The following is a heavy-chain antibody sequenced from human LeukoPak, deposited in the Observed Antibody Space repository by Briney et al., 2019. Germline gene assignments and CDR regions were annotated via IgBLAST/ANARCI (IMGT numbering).Heavy chain of an antibody. CDR1: GYTFTNYD. Sequence: ASVKVSCKASGYTFTNYDINWERQATGQGLEWMGWMNPNSGNTGYAQKFQGRVTITRETSINTAYMELSSLTSEDTAVYYCARDLGYCSSTSCPYNWFDPWGQGTLVTVSS. D-gene: IGHD2-2*01. V-gene: IGHV1-8*03. CDR3: ARDLGYCSSTSCPYNWFDP. CDR2: MNPNSGNT. J-gene: IGHJ5*02.